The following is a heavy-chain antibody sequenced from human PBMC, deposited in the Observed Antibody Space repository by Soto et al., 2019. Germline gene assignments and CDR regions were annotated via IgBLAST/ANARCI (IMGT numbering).Heavy chain of an antibody. V-gene: IGHV3-30*03. CDR1: GFTFSSYG. CDR2: ISYDGSNK. Sequence: GGSLRLSCAASGFTFSSYGMHWVRQAPGKGLEWVAVISYDGSNKYYADSVKGRFTISRDNSKNTLYLQMNSLRAEDTAVYYCASHPGIAVAGKDGEVYGMDVWGQGTTVTVSS. J-gene: IGHJ6*02. D-gene: IGHD6-19*01. CDR3: ASHPGIAVAGKDGEVYGMDV.